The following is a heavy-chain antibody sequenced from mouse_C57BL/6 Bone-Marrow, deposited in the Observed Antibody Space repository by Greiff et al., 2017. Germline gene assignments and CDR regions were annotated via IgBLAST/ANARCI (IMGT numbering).Heavy chain of an antibody. CDR1: GYTFTSSW. CDR2: IDPSDSYT. CDR3: ARDIYYYGSSYAMDY. V-gene: IGHV1-69*01. J-gene: IGHJ4*01. D-gene: IGHD1-1*01. Sequence: VQLQQPGAELVMPGASVKLSCKASGYTFTSSWMHWVKQRPGQGLEWIGEIDPSDSYTNYNQKFKGKSTLTVDKSSSTAYMQLSSLTSEDSAVYYCARDIYYYGSSYAMDYWGQGTSVTVSS.